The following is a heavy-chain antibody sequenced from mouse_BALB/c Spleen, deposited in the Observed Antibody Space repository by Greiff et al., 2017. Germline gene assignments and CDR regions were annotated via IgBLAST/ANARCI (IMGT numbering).Heavy chain of an antibody. CDR3: ARDMSAY. CDR1: GFTFTDYY. V-gene: IGHV7-3*02. Sequence: EVQLVESGGGLVQPGGSLRLSCATSGFTFTDYYMSWVRQPPGKALEWLGFIRNKANGYTTEYSASVKGRFTISRDNSQSILDLQMNTLRAEDSATYYCARDMSAYWGQGTLVTVSA. J-gene: IGHJ3*01. CDR2: IRNKANGYTT.